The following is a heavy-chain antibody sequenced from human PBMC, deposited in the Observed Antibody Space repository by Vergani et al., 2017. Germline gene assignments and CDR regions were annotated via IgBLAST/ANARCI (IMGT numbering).Heavy chain of an antibody. CDR1: GGSISSYY. J-gene: IGHJ4*02. Sequence: QVQLQESGPGLVKPSETLSLTCTVSGGSISSYYWSWIRQPPGKGLEWIGYIYYRGSTNYNPSLKSRVTISVDTSKNQFSLKLSSVTAADTAVYYCARRAYYYGSGSYYNGYYFDYWGQGTLVTVSS. CDR3: ARRAYYYGSGSYYNGYYFDY. CDR2: IYYRGST. V-gene: IGHV4-59*08. D-gene: IGHD3-10*01.